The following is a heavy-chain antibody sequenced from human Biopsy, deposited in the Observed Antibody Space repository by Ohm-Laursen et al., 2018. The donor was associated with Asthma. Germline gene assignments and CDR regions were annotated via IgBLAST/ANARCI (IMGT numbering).Heavy chain of an antibody. Sequence: GASETASCKLSAYSLTDLSIHWARLAPGQWIEWMGGHDHEEGGTVNARRFQGRVTMTEDTSTDTAYMELSSLSSDDTAVYYCASDFPKDYVRYNFQFWGQGTLVTVSS. CDR3: ASDFPKDYVRYNFQF. J-gene: IGHJ4*02. CDR2: HDHEEGGT. D-gene: IGHD4-17*01. V-gene: IGHV1-24*01. CDR1: AYSLTDLS.